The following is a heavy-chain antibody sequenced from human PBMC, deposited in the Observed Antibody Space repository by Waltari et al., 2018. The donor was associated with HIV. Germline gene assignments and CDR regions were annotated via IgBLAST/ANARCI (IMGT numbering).Heavy chain of an antibody. J-gene: IGHJ4*02. D-gene: IGHD1-1*01. V-gene: IGHV3-30*18. CDR2: IAYGGSNK. CDR3: AKDKGGVTYIFDY. Sequence: QVQLVESGGGVVQPGRSLRLSCAASGFPFSSYGMHWVRQAPGKGPEWVAVIAYGGSNKYYAEAVKGRFTISRDNSKNTLDLQMNSLRAEDTAVYYCAKDKGGVTYIFDYWGQGTLVTVSS. CDR1: GFPFSSYG.